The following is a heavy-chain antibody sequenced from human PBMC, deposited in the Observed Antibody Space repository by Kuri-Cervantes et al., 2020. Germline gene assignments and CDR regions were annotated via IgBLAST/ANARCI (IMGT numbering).Heavy chain of an antibody. V-gene: IGHV3-23*01. CDR3: AGVVAASQAKLV. CDR2: ISRTADTT. J-gene: IGHJ4*02. D-gene: IGHD2-15*01. CDR1: GFDFSANP. Sequence: GGSLRLSCAASGFDFSANPMRWVRQAPGKGLEWVSRISRTADTTYYTDSVKGRFTVSRDNSKNTLSLQMNSLRAEDTAVYYCAGVVAASQAKLVWGQGTPVTVSS.